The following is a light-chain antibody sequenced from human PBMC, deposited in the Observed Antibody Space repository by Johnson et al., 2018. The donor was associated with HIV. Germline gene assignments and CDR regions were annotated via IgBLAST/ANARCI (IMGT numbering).Light chain of an antibody. J-gene: IGLJ1*01. CDR1: DSNIGNNY. Sequence: QSVLTQPPSVSAAPGQKVTISCSGTDSNIGNNYVSWYQQFPGTAPKLLIYDNNKRPSGIPDRFSGSKSGTSATLGITGLQTEDEADYYCETWDNSLSAHFVFGSGTKITVL. V-gene: IGLV1-51*01. CDR2: DNN. CDR3: ETWDNSLSAHFV.